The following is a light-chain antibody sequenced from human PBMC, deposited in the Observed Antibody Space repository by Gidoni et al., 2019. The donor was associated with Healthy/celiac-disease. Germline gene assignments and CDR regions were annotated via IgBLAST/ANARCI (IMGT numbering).Light chain of an antibody. J-gene: IGKJ2*01. CDR3: QQYNNWPPYT. Sequence: EIVMTQSPATLSVSPGERATLSCRASQSVSSNVAWYQQKPGQAPRLLIYGASTSATGIPARFSGSGSGTEFTLTISSLQSEDFAVYYCQQYNNWPPYTFXQXTKLEIK. V-gene: IGKV3-15*01. CDR1: QSVSSN. CDR2: GAS.